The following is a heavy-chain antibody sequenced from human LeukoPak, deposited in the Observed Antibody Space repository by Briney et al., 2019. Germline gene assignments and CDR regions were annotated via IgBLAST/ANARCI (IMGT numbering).Heavy chain of an antibody. J-gene: IGHJ6*02. V-gene: IGHV1-2*02. CDR3: ARNKWLRLLYYYYGMDV. D-gene: IGHD5-12*01. CDR2: INPNSGGT. CDR1: GYTFTGYC. Sequence: ASVKVSCKASGYTFTGYCMHWVRQAPGQGLEWMGWINPNSGGTNYAQKFQGRVTMTRDTSISTAYMELSRLRSDDTAVYYCARNKWLRLLYYYYGMDVWGQGTTVTVSS.